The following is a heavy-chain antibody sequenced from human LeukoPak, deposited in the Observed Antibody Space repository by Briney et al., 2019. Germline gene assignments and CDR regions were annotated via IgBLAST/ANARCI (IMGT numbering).Heavy chain of an antibody. CDR1: GFTCGDYV. CDR2: IRSKPYDGTT. CDR3: TTGSATGTGAGY. V-gene: IGHV3-49*04. Sequence: GGSLRLSCTASGFTCGDYVMSWVRQAPGKGLKGVGFIRSKPYDGTTEYAASVKGRFIISRDDSKTIAYLQMNSLKSEDTAVYYCTTGSATGTGAGYWGQGTLVTVSS. D-gene: IGHD6-13*01. J-gene: IGHJ4*02.